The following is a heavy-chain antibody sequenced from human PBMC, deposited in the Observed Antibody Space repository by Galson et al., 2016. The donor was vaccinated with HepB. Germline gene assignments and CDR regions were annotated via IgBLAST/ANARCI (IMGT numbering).Heavy chain of an antibody. CDR3: AKDRGGIQLWGLHGMDV. CDR1: GFSFGTYG. V-gene: IGHV3-33*03. D-gene: IGHD5-18*01. J-gene: IGHJ6*02. CDR2: TWYDGSIE. Sequence: SLRLSCAASGFSFGTYGMTWVRQAPGKGLEWVAFTWYDGSIEYYADSVQGRFSISRDKSKNTLYLEMNSLRPEDTAVYFCAKDRGGIQLWGLHGMDVWGQGTTVTVSS.